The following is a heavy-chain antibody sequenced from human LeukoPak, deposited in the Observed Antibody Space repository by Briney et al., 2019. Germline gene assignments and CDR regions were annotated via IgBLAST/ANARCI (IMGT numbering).Heavy chain of an antibody. Sequence: GGSLRLSCAASGFTFSDYYMSWIRQAPGKGLEWVSYISSSGSTIYYADSVKGRFTISRDNAKNSLYLQMNSLRAEDTAVYYCATHYYDSSGYLLSNWFDPWGQGTLVTVSS. CDR3: ATHYYDSSGYLLSNWFDP. D-gene: IGHD3-22*01. V-gene: IGHV3-11*01. CDR1: GFTFSDYY. J-gene: IGHJ5*02. CDR2: ISSSGSTI.